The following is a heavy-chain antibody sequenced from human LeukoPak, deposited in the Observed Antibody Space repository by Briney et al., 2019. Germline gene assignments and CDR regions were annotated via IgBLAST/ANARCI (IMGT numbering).Heavy chain of an antibody. D-gene: IGHD6-19*01. CDR1: GYTFTNYW. CDR3: ATVSSGWYFY. V-gene: IGHV5-51*01. J-gene: IGHJ4*02. Sequence: GESLKISCKASGYTFTNYWIGWVRQMPGKGLEWMGIIFPGDSATRYSPSFQGQATISADKSIGTAYLQWSSLKTSDTAMYYCATVSSGWYFYWGQGTLVTVSS. CDR2: IFPGDSAT.